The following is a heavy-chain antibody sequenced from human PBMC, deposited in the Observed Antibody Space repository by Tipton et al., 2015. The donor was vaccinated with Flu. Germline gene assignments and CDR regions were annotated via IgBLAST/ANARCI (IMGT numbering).Heavy chain of an antibody. J-gene: IGHJ1*01. CDR1: GVSISTGSHY. D-gene: IGHD2-15*01. CDR2: IYTSGST. Sequence: TLSLTCNVSGVSISTGSHYWNGIRQPAGKGLEWIGRIYTSGSTTYNPSLGSRVTISLDTSKNHFSLKLNSVTAADTALYYCAKDSCSGGFCYPDSWRQGTLVTVTS. V-gene: IGHV4-61*02. CDR3: AKDSCSGGFCYPDS.